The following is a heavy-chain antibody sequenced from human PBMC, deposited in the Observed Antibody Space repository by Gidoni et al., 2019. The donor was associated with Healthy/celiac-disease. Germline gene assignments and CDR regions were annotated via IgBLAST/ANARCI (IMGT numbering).Heavy chain of an antibody. J-gene: IGHJ4*02. CDR2: IIPIFGTA. D-gene: IGHD4-17*01. Sequence: QVQLVQSGAEVKKPGSSVKVSCKASGVTFSSYALSWVRQAPGHGLEWMGWIIPIFGTANYEQNVQGRFTITADESTSTAYMELSSLRAEDTAVYDCARTYGDYSFDYWGQGTLVTVSS. V-gene: IGHV1-69*01. CDR3: ARTYGDYSFDY. CDR1: GVTFSSYA.